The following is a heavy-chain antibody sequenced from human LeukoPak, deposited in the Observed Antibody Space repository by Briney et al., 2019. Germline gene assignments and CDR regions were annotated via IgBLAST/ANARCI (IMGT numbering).Heavy chain of an antibody. J-gene: IGHJ5*02. V-gene: IGHV5-51*01. Sequence: GESLNISCKGSGYSFTSYWIGWVRQMPGKGLEWMGIIYPGDSDTRYSPSFQGQVTISADKSISTAYLQWSSLEASDTAMYYCARREMTVVEGIYNWFDPWGQGTLVTVSS. CDR2: IYPGDSDT. CDR1: GYSFTSYW. CDR3: ARREMTVVEGIYNWFDP. D-gene: IGHD4-23*01.